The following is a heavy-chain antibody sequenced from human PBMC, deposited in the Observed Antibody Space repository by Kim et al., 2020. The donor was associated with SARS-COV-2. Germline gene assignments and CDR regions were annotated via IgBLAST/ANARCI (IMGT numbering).Heavy chain of an antibody. D-gene: IGHD2-15*01. CDR3: ASSHCSCGSCYYYYCMYV. CDR2: ISYDGSNK. J-gene: IGHJ6*02. V-gene: IGHV3-30*04. CDR1: GFTFSSYA. Sequence: GGSLRLSCAASGFTFSSYAMHWVRQAPGKGLEWVAVISYDGSNKYYADSVKGRFTISRDNSKNALYLQMNSLRADDTAVYYCASSHCSCGSCYYYYCMYVWAQGSTVTVT.